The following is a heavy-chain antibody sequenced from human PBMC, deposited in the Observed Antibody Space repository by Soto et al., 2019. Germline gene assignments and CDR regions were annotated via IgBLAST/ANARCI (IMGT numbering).Heavy chain of an antibody. D-gene: IGHD3-9*01. CDR1: GGTFSSYA. V-gene: IGHV1-69*06. CDR2: IIPIFGTA. CDR3: ARGLRYFDWLPTQAYYYYYGMDV. Sequence: SVKVSCKASGGTFSSYAISWVRQAPGQGLEWMGGIIPIFGTANYAQKFQGRVTITADKSTSTAYMELSSLRSENTAVYYCARGLRYFDWLPTQAYYYYYGMDVWGQGTTVTVSS. J-gene: IGHJ6*02.